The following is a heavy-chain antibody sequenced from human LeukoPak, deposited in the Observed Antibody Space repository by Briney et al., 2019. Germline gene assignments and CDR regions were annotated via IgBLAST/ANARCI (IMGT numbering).Heavy chain of an antibody. CDR2: IYPRDGST. CDR1: GYSFTSNY. Sequence: ASVKVSCKASGYSFTSNYIHWVRQAPGQGLEWMGMIYPRDGSTSYAQKFQGRVTVTGDTSTSTVHMELSGLRSEDTAVYYCARDQEAFDYWGQGTLVTVSS. CDR3: ARDQEAFDY. J-gene: IGHJ4*02. V-gene: IGHV1-46*01.